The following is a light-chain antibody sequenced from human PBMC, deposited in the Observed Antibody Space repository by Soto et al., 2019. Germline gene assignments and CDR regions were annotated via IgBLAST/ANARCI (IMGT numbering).Light chain of an antibody. CDR3: CSYTRSGTLS. V-gene: IGLV2-14*01. Sequence: QFALTQPASVSGSPGQSITISCIGTSNDISPYNYVSWYLHHPGQAPQLLIYDVHNRPSGISACFSGSKSGNTASLTISGLQPEDTALYYCCSYTRSGTLSFGGGTKLTVL. J-gene: IGLJ2*01. CDR2: DVH. CDR1: SNDISPYNY.